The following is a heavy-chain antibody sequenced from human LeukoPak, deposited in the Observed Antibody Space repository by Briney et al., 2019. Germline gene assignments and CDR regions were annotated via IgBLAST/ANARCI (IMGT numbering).Heavy chain of an antibody. J-gene: IGHJ5*02. Sequence: GGSLRLSCAASGFTFSDYYMSWIRQAPGKGLEWVSYISSSGSTIYYADSVKGRFTISRDNAKNSLYLQMNSLRAEDTAVYYCARDRQFVDYGMGWFDPWGQGTLVTVSS. CDR1: GFTFSDYY. CDR2: ISSSGSTI. CDR3: ARDRQFVDYGMGWFDP. D-gene: IGHD4-17*01. V-gene: IGHV3-11*01.